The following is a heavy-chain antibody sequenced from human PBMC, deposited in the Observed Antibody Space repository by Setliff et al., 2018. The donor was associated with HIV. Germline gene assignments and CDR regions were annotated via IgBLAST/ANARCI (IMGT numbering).Heavy chain of an antibody. J-gene: IGHJ4*02. Sequence: SETLSLTCTVSGPSINIHYWSWIRQSPGKAFEWIGYIYSTGSTNYNPSLQSRVTISMVASRNQFSLKVTSVTAADTAVYYCAKGAGFCGDYTFDHWGQGRQVTVS. CDR2: IYSTGST. V-gene: IGHV4-59*11. CDR1: GPSINIHY. D-gene: IGHD4-17*01. CDR3: AKGAGFCGDYTFDH.